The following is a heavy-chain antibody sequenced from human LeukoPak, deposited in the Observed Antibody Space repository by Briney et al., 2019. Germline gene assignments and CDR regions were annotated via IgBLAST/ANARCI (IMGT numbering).Heavy chain of an antibody. V-gene: IGHV4-59*08. CDR2: IYYSGST. Sequence: SETLSLTCAVYGGSFSGYYWSWIRQPPGKGLEWIGYIYYSGSTNYNPSLKSRVTISVDTSKNQFSLKLSSVTAADTAVYYCARLGQDYGGNSGWFDPWGQGTLVTVSS. CDR1: GGSFSGYY. J-gene: IGHJ5*02. D-gene: IGHD4-23*01. CDR3: ARLGQDYGGNSGWFDP.